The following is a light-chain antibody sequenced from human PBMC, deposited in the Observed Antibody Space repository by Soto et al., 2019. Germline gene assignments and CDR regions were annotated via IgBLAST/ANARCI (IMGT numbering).Light chain of an antibody. CDR3: QQSYSTAWT. CDR2: SVS. V-gene: IGKV1-39*01. J-gene: IGKJ1*01. Sequence: DIQMTQSPSSLSASVGDRVTITCRASQNISKYLNWYQQRAGKAPNLLIYSVSTLESWVPSRFSGSGSGTDFTLTVSSLQPEDFGSYYCQQSYSTAWTFGQGKRVDIK. CDR1: QNISKY.